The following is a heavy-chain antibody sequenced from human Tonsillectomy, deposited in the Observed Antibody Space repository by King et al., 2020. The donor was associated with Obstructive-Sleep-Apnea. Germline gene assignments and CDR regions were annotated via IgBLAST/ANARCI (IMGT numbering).Heavy chain of an antibody. D-gene: IGHD4-17*01. CDR1: GFTFSIYS. CDR3: ARDSYGDYFFDY. V-gene: IGHV3-48*04. Sequence: VQLVESGGGLVQPGGSLRLSCAASGFTFSIYSMNWVRQAPGKGLEWVSYISSSSSMIYYADSVKGRFTISRENAKNSLYLQMNSLRAEDTAVYYCARDSYGDYFFDYWGQGTLVTVSS. CDR2: ISSSSSMI. J-gene: IGHJ4*02.